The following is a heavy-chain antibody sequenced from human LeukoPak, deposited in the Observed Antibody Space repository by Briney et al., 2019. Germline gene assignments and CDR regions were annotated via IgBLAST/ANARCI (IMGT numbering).Heavy chain of an antibody. Sequence: ASVKVSCKASGYTFTNYYMHWVRQAPGQGLEWMGIINPSGSSTTYAQKFQGRVTMTRDMSTRTVYMELSSLRSEDTAVYYCASSGGYYYYFYMDVWGKGTTVTISS. J-gene: IGHJ6*03. V-gene: IGHV1-46*03. CDR3: ASSGGYYYYFYMDV. CDR1: GYTFTNYY. D-gene: IGHD6-25*01. CDR2: INPSGSST.